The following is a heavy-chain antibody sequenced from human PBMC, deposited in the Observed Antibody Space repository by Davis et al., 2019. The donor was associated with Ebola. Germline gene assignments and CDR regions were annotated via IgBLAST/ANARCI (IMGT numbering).Heavy chain of an antibody. Sequence: SETLSLTCAVYGGSFSGYYWSWIRQPPGKGLEWIGEINHSGSTNYNPSLKSRVTISVDTSKNQFSLKLSSVTAADTAVYYCARGGIIIPAADHWGQGTLVTVSA. CDR3: ARGGIIIPAADH. CDR2: INHSGST. D-gene: IGHD2-2*01. J-gene: IGHJ4*02. V-gene: IGHV4-34*01. CDR1: GGSFSGYY.